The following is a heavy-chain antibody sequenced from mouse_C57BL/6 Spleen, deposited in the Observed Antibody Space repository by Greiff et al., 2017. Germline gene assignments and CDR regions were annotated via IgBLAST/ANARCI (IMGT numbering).Heavy chain of an antibody. CDR2: ISNLAYSI. Sequence: EVQRVESGGGLVQPGGSLKLSCAASGFTFSDYGMAWVRQAPRKGPEWVAFISNLAYSIYYADTVTGRFTISRENAKNTLYLEMSSLRSEDTAMYYCARQGYYGGAMDYWGQGTSVTVSS. J-gene: IGHJ4*01. CDR1: GFTFSDYG. V-gene: IGHV5-15*01. CDR3: ARQGYYGGAMDY. D-gene: IGHD1-1*01.